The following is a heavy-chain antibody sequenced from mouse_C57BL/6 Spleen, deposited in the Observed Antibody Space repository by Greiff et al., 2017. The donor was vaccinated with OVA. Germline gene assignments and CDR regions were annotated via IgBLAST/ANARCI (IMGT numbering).Heavy chain of an antibody. J-gene: IGHJ2*01. CDR1: GFNIKDDY. CDR2: IDPENGDT. D-gene: IGHD2-5*01. V-gene: IGHV14-4*01. Sequence: EVQVVESGAELVRPGASVKLSCTASGFNIKDDYMHWVKQRPEQGLEWIGWIDPENGDTEYASKFQGKATITADTTSNTAYLQLSSLTSEDTAVYYCTTDGYSNYWGQGTTLTVSS. CDR3: TTDGYSNY.